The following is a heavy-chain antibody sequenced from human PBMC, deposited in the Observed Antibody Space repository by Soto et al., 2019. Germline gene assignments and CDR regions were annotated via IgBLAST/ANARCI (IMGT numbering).Heavy chain of an antibody. D-gene: IGHD7-27*01. J-gene: IGHJ2*01. Sequence: QVQLVESGGGVVQPGGSLRVSCAASGFTFSQYGMHWVRQAPGKGLEWVAGIFYNGKNEYYADSVKGRFTISRDNSKNTLDLQMNSLRPEDSALYHCAKQQLTWGSTDWYFDLWGRGALVTVSS. V-gene: IGHV3-30*18. CDR3: AKQQLTWGSTDWYFDL. CDR2: IFYNGKNE. CDR1: GFTFSQYG.